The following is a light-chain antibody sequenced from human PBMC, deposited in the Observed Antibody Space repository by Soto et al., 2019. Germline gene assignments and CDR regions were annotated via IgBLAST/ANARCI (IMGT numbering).Light chain of an antibody. J-gene: IGLJ1*01. CDR1: SSDVGGYNY. CDR2: EVN. Sequence: QSVLTQPPSASGSPGQSVTISCTGTSSDVGGYNYVSWYQQHPGKAPKLMIYEVNKRPSGVPDRFSGSKSGNTASLTVSGLQAEDEADYYCNSYAGSPYVFGTGTKVPS. CDR3: NSYAGSPYV. V-gene: IGLV2-8*01.